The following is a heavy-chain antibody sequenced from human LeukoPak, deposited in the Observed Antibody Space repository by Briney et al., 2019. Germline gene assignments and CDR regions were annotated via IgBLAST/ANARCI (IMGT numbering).Heavy chain of an antibody. CDR2: ISYDGSNK. Sequence: PGGSLRLSCAASGFTFSGYAMHWVRQAPGKGLEWVAVISYDGSNKYYADSVKGRFTISRDNSKNTLYLQMNSLRAEDTAVYYCARDPIVVVPAAMVGYYYYGMDVWGQGTTVTVSS. D-gene: IGHD2-2*01. J-gene: IGHJ6*02. CDR1: GFTFSGYA. CDR3: ARDPIVVVPAAMVGYYYYGMDV. V-gene: IGHV3-30*04.